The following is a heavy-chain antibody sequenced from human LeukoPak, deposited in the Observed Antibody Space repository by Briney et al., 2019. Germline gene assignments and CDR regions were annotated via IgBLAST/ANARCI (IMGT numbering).Heavy chain of an antibody. CDR3: ARGPTWAPAAIDY. Sequence: GGSLRLSCAASGFDFSSNWMHWVRHAPGQGLVWVSRIKGDGISTNYADSVKGRFTISRDNSKNTLYLQMNSLRAEDTAVYYCARGPTWAPAAIDYWGQGTLVTVSS. CDR2: IKGDGIST. CDR1: GFDFSSNW. J-gene: IGHJ4*02. V-gene: IGHV3-74*01. D-gene: IGHD2-2*01.